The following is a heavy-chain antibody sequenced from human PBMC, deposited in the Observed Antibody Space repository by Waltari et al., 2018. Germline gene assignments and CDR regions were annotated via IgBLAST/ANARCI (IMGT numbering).Heavy chain of an antibody. CDR2: IYYSGST. J-gene: IGHJ4*02. V-gene: IGHV4-39*01. D-gene: IGHD6-13*01. CDR1: GRSIRSSSYY. CDR3: AYSSSWYYFDY. Sequence: QLQLQESGPGLVKPSETLSLTYTVSGRSIRSSSYYWGWIRQPPGKGLEWIGSIYYSGSTYYNPSLKSRVTISVDTSKNQFSLKLSSVTAADTAVYYCAYSSSWYYFDYWGQGTLVTVSS.